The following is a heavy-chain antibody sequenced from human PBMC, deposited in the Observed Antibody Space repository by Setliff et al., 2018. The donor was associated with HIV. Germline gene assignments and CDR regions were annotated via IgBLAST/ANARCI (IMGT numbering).Heavy chain of an antibody. CDR3: AKQGYADSLYAFDV. D-gene: IGHD3-16*01. J-gene: IGHJ3*01. Sequence: ASVKVSCKTSGYTFTANYIYWVRQAPGHGLGLMGRIHPNTGSTNYLQKFQGRVSITRDTSMSTVYMTLTGLTSDDTAVYYCAKQGYADSLYAFDVWGQGTMVTVSS. V-gene: IGHV1-2*06. CDR1: GYTFTANY. CDR2: IHPNTGST.